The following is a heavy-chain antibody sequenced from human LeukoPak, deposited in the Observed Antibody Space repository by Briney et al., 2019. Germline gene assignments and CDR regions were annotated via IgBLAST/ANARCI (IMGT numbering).Heavy chain of an antibody. CDR1: GFTFSSYA. J-gene: IGHJ4*02. CDR2: ISYDGSNK. Sequence: PGGSLRLSCAASGFTFSSYAMHWVRQAPGKGLEWVAVISYDGSNKYYADSVKGRFTISRDNSKNTLYLQMNSLRAEDTAVYYCARDRRGGLDYWGQGTLVTVSS. CDR3: ARDRRGGLDY. D-gene: IGHD3-16*01. V-gene: IGHV3-30-3*01.